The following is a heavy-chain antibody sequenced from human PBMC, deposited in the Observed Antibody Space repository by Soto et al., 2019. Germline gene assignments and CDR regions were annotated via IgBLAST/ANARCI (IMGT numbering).Heavy chain of an antibody. CDR2: ISAYNGNT. CDR3: ARGYYDILTGYYTIHDY. J-gene: IGHJ4*02. V-gene: IGHV1-18*01. CDR1: GYTFTNYG. D-gene: IGHD3-9*01. Sequence: GASVKVSCKASGYTFTNYGISWVRQAPGQGLEWMGWISAYNGNTNYAQKLQGRVTMTTDTSTSTAYMELRSLRSDDTAVYYCARGYYDILTGYYTIHDYWGQGTLVTVSS.